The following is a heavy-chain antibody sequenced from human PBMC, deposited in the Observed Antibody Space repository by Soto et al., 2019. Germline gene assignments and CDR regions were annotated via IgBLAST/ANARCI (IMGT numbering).Heavy chain of an antibody. CDR1: GFTFSSYA. CDR3: ARDPDAEYSGNYHTPRSLDS. Sequence: PWGSLRLSCIGSGFTFSSYAMNWVRQAPGKGLEWVSSISSSSKYIYYTDSVKGRFTISRDNAKNSLYLQMNGLRAEDTALYYCARDPDAEYSGNYHTPRSLDSWGQGTQVTVSS. D-gene: IGHD1-26*01. J-gene: IGHJ4*02. CDR2: ISSSSKYI. V-gene: IGHV3-21*01.